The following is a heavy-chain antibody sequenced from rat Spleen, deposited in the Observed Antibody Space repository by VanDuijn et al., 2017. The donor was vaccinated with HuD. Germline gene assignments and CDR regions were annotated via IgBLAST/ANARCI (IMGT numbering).Heavy chain of an antibody. CDR3: AREGTGSPFDY. V-gene: IGHV2-13*01. CDR1: GFSLTSNS. D-gene: IGHD5-1*01. CDR2: IWGNGNA. Sequence: QVQLKESGPGLVQPSQTLSLTCTVSGFSLTSNSVSWVRQPPGKGLEWMGAIWGNGNANYNSALKSRLSISRDTSKSQVLLKMNSLQTEDTATYYGAREGTGSPFDYWGQGVMVTVSS. J-gene: IGHJ2*01.